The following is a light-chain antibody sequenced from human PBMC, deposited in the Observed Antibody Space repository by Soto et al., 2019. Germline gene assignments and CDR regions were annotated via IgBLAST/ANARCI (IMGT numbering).Light chain of an antibody. Sequence: EIVLTQSPATLSLSPGERASLSCRASQSVSSYLAWYQQKPGQAPRLLIYDAVNRATGIPARFNGSGSETDFTLTISRLEPEDFAVYYCQQYGSSPRTFGQGTKVDIK. V-gene: IGKV3-20*01. CDR3: QQYGSSPRT. CDR1: QSVSSY. J-gene: IGKJ1*01. CDR2: DAV.